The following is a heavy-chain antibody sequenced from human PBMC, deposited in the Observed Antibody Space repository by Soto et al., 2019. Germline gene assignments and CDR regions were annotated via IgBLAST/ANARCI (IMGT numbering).Heavy chain of an antibody. CDR3: ARGRGYSYGLDP. J-gene: IGHJ5*02. Sequence: LSLTCTVSGDSISSINNYWSWIRQPPGEGLEWIGFISYSGTTSYSPSLKSRVAISLDTSKNQFSLSLNFVTAADTAVYYCARGRGYSYGLDPWGQGSLVTVSS. D-gene: IGHD5-18*01. CDR2: ISYSGTT. CDR1: GDSISSINNY. V-gene: IGHV4-30-4*01.